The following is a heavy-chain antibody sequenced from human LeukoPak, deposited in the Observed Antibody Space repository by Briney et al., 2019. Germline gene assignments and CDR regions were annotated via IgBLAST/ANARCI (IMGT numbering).Heavy chain of an antibody. CDR3: ARGVRTYYYDSSGYSMGFYYYMDV. CDR2: IYHSGST. D-gene: IGHD3-22*01. J-gene: IGHJ6*03. V-gene: IGHV4-4*02. CDR1: GGSISSSNW. Sequence: SGTLSLTCAVSGGSISSSNWWSWVRQPPGKGLEWIGEIYHSGSTNYNPSLKSRVTISVDTSKNQFSLKLSSVTAADTAVYYCARGVRTYYYDSSGYSMGFYYYMDVWGKGTTVTVSS.